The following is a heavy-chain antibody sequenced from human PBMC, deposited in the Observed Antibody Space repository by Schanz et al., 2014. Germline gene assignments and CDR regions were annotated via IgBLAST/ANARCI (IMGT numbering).Heavy chain of an antibody. V-gene: IGHV3-30*04. D-gene: IGHD7-27*01. CDR3: AKYGGELGVSFEY. Sequence: VQLVESGGGLVQPGGSLRLSCAASGFTFSTCAMHWVRQAPGKGLEWVAVISYEGNDKYYGDSVKGRFTISRDSPKNRLYLQMNSLRPEDTAVYYCAKYGGELGVSFEYWGQGTLVTVSS. CDR1: GFTFSTCA. J-gene: IGHJ4*02. CDR2: ISYEGNDK.